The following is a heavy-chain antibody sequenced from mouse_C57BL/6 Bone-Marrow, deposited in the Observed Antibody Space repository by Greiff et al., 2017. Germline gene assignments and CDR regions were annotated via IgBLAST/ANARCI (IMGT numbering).Heavy chain of an antibody. CDR3: ARGDDGYWYYFGD. CDR2: IYPGGGYT. V-gene: IGHV1-63*01. CDR1: GYTFTNYW. J-gene: IGHJ2*01. D-gene: IGHD2-3*01. Sequence: VQLQQSGAELVRPGTSVKMSCKASGYTFTNYWIGWAKQRPGHGLEWIGDIYPGGGYTNYNEKFKGKATLTADKSSSTAYMQFSSLTSEDSAIYYCARGDDGYWYYFGDWGQGTTLTVSS.